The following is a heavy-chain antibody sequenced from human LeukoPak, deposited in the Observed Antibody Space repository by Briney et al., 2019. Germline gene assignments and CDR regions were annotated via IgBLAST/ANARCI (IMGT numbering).Heavy chain of an antibody. Sequence: ASVKVSCKASGYTFVNFGLIWVRQAPGQGLEWMGWISPENGDTNYAQNFQDRVTMTTDTSTNTAYMELRSLTSDDTAVYYCARARSSKGGARSWYFDYWGQGTLVTVSS. CDR2: ISPENGDT. CDR3: ARARSSKGGARSWYFDY. D-gene: IGHD3-16*01. J-gene: IGHJ4*02. V-gene: IGHV1-18*01. CDR1: GYTFVNFG.